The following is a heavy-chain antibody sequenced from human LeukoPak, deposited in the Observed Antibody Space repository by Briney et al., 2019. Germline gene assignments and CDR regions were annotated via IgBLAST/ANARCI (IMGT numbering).Heavy chain of an antibody. CDR2: INHSGST. D-gene: IGHD3-22*01. J-gene: IGHJ4*02. CDR1: GGSFSGYY. Sequence: SETLPLTCAVYGGSFSGYYWSWIRQPPGKGLEWIGEINHSGSTNYNPSLKSRVTISVDTSKNQFSLKLSSVTAADTPVYYCARVQSITMIVVVTKEYYFDYWGQGTLFSVSS. V-gene: IGHV4-34*01. CDR3: ARVQSITMIVVVTKEYYFDY.